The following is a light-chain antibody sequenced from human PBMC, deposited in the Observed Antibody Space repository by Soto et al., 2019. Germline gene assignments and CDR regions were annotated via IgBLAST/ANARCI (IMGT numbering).Light chain of an antibody. V-gene: IGKV1-5*01. Sequence: DIQMTQSPSTLSATAGDRVTITCRASQSISSWLAWYQHKPGKAPKVLIYDASSLESGVPSRFSGSGSGTEFSLTISSLQPDDFATYYCQQYNHYWTFGQGTKVDI. CDR3: QQYNHYWT. J-gene: IGKJ1*01. CDR2: DAS. CDR1: QSISSW.